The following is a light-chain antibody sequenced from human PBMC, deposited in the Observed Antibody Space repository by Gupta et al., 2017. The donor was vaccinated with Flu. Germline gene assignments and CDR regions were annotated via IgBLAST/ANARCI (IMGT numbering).Light chain of an antibody. CDR2: VVS. Sequence: ALTQPASLSGSPGQSITISITGTSSDVVGCDYVAWYQQNPGTATNLMLYVVSIRPSGVSDRFSGSKSGTTASLTITVPQAEEEADYYCHSYTSTSNLCVFGRGTKLTVL. V-gene: IGLV2-14*01. CDR1: SSDVVGCDY. CDR3: HSYTSTSNLCV. J-gene: IGLJ3*02.